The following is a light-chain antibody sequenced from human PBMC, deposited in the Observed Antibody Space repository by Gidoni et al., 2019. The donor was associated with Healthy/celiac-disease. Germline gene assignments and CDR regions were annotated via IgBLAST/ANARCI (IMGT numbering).Light chain of an antibody. CDR1: KSVSSY. CDR3: QHRSNCPCS. Sequence: EIVLTQSPATLSLSPGERATLSCRARKSVSSYLAWYHQKPGQAPRLLIDAASNRSTGIPSRFSGSASGTDFPLTISILEPEDFAVYYCQHRSNCPCSFGQGTKLEIK. V-gene: IGKV3-11*01. CDR2: AAS. J-gene: IGKJ2*04.